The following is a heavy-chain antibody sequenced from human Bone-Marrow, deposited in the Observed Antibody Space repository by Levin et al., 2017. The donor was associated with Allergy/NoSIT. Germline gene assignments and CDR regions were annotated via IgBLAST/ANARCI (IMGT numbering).Heavy chain of an antibody. D-gene: IGHD2-2*01. V-gene: IGHV3-7*01. Sequence: LSLTCAASGFTFSSYWMSWVRQAPGKGLEWVANIKQDGSEKYYVDSVKGRFTISRDNAKNSLYLQMNSLRAEDTAVYYCARDCISTSCYVLGYWGQGTLVTVSS. J-gene: IGHJ4*02. CDR3: ARDCISTSCYVLGY. CDR2: IKQDGSEK. CDR1: GFTFSSYW.